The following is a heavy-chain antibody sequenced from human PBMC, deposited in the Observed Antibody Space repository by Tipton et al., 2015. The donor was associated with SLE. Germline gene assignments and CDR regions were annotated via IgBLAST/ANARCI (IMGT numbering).Heavy chain of an antibody. CDR3: AREFLNPVTTVHYDFDL. Sequence: TLSLTCTVSGGSISSYYWSWIRLPAGGGLKWIGRIYTNENTNYNPSLQSRVTMSVDTSKNHFSLKLISVTAADTAVYYCAREFLNPVTTVHYDFDLWGRGTLVTVSS. CDR1: GGSISSYY. CDR2: IYTNENT. D-gene: IGHD4-11*01. V-gene: IGHV4-4*07. J-gene: IGHJ2*01.